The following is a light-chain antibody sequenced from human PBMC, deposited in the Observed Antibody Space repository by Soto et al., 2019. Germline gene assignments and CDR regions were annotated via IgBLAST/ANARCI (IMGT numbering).Light chain of an antibody. Sequence: DIQMTQSPSSLSASVGDRVTITCRASQSISSYLNWYQQKPGKAPKLLIYAASSLQSGVPSRFSGSGSGKYLTLTISSLQPEDFATYYCPQSYSTPLTVGQGTKVDIK. CDR1: QSISSY. CDR3: PQSYSTPLT. CDR2: AAS. V-gene: IGKV1-39*01. J-gene: IGKJ1*01.